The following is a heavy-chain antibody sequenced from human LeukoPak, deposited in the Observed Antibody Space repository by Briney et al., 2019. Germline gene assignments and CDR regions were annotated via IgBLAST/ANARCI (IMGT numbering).Heavy chain of an antibody. Sequence: EASVKVSCKASGYTFTSYDINWVRQATGQGLEWMGWMNPNSGNTGYAQKFQGRVTMTRNTSISTAYMELSSLRSEDTAVYYCANDYGGDGLFDYWGQGTLVTVSS. CDR3: ANDYGGDGLFDY. CDR2: MNPNSGNT. D-gene: IGHD4-23*01. V-gene: IGHV1-8*01. CDR1: GYTFTSYD. J-gene: IGHJ4*02.